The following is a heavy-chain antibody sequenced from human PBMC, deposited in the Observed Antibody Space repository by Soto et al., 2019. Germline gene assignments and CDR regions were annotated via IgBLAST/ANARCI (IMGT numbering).Heavy chain of an antibody. CDR3: AKVVRADTTSSNFYYYSGMDV. D-gene: IGHD6-6*01. V-gene: IGHV3-30*18. J-gene: IGHJ6*02. Sequence: GGSLRLSCAASGFSFSTYGMHWVRQAPGKGLEWMAVISNDGSIKYYADSVKGRFTISRDNSKDTLFLQMNSLRGEDTAVYYCAKVVRADTTSSNFYYYSGMDVWGQGTTVTVSS. CDR2: ISNDGSIK. CDR1: GFSFSTYG.